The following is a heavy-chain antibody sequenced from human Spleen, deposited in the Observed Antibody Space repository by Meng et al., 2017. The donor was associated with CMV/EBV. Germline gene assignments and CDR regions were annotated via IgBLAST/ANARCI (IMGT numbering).Heavy chain of an antibody. D-gene: IGHD3-3*02. CDR1: GGSVATSSYY. CDR2: VFHTGFA. CDR3: ARNDYAEHFYDSNVNWFDP. V-gene: IGHV4-39*07. J-gene: IGHJ5*02. Sequence: SETLSLTCSVAGGSVATSSYYWDWTRQYPGGGLEGIGNVFHTGFAHYNPSLRSRVTISIDTSKNLCSLKLTSVTAADTAVYYCARNDYAEHFYDSNVNWFDPWGQGMRVTVSS.